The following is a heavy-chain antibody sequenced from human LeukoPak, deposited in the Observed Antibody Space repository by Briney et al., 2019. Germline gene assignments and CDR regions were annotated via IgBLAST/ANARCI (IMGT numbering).Heavy chain of an antibody. CDR2: IKHDGSEK. Sequence: GGSLRLSYAASGFIFTNCFMSWVRQAPGKGLEWVASIKHDGSEKYYEDSVRGRFTISRDNTKNSLYLQMSSLRAEDTAVYYCATDRGWRTSGYYLYYFEYWGQGTLVTFSS. J-gene: IGHJ4*02. D-gene: IGHD3-3*01. CDR3: ATDRGWRTSGYYLYYFEY. V-gene: IGHV3-7*01. CDR1: GFIFTNCF.